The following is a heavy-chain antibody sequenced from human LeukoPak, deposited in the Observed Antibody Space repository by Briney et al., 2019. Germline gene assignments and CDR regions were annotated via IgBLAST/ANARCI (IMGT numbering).Heavy chain of an antibody. Sequence: ASVKVSCKASGYTFTGSYMHWVRQAPGQGLEWMGWIYPSNGGTNYAQKFQGRVTMTRDTSISTAYMELSSLRSDDTAVYYCARDRNSGSSLDIWGQGTMLTVSS. V-gene: IGHV1-2*02. D-gene: IGHD6-6*01. J-gene: IGHJ3*02. CDR3: ARDRNSGSSLDI. CDR1: GYTFTGSY. CDR2: IYPSNGGT.